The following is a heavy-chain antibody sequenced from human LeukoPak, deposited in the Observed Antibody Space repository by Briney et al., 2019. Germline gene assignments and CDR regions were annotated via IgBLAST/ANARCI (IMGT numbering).Heavy chain of an antibody. J-gene: IGHJ2*01. V-gene: IGHV4-59*12. D-gene: IGHD2-21*02. Sequence: SETLSLTCTVSSGSINNYYWSWIRQPPGKGLEWIGYIYYSGTTNYNPSLKSRITMSVDTSKNQFSLKLSSVTAADTAVYYCARWAVTANWYFDLWGRGTLVTVSS. CDR3: ARWAVTANWYFDL. CDR2: IYYSGTT. CDR1: SGSINNYY.